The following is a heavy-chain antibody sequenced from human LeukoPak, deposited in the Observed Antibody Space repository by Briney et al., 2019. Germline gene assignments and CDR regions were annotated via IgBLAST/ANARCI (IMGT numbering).Heavy chain of an antibody. CDR3: ARGIAVAGNLGTFDY. CDR1: GFTFSSYA. D-gene: IGHD6-19*01. J-gene: IGHJ4*02. Sequence: GGSLRLSCAASGFTFSSYAMSWVRQAPGKGLEWVSLIYSGGNTYYADSVKGRFTISRDNSKNTLYLQMNSLRVEDTAVYYCARGIAVAGNLGTFDYWGQGTLVTVSS. V-gene: IGHV3-66*01. CDR2: IYSGGNT.